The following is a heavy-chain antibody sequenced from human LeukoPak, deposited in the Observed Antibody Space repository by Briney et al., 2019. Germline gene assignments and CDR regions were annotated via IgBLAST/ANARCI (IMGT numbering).Heavy chain of an antibody. Sequence: GGSLRLSCAASGFTLDDYGMSWVRQAPGKGLEWVCGINWNGGSTGYADSVKGRFTISRDNAKTSLYLQMNSLRAEDTALYYCARVLRPGAAVDYWGQGTLVTVSS. CDR3: ARVLRPGAAVDY. CDR1: GFTLDDYG. J-gene: IGHJ4*02. CDR2: INWNGGST. D-gene: IGHD4-17*01. V-gene: IGHV3-20*04.